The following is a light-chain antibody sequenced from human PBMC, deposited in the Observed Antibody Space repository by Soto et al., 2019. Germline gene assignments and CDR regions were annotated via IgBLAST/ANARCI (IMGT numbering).Light chain of an antibody. Sequence: DIKMTQSPSSLSASVGNTVTINCRASQSISSNLNWYQQKPGKAPKILIYAASNLQSGVPSTFSGSGSGTDFTLTISSLQPEDVATYYCQQAASFPRTFGQGTKVDI. CDR2: AAS. CDR1: QSISSN. CDR3: QQAASFPRT. V-gene: IGKV1-39*01. J-gene: IGKJ1*01.